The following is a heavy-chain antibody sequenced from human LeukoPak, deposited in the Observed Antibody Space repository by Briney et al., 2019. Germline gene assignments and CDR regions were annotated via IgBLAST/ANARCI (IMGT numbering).Heavy chain of an antibody. J-gene: IGHJ4*02. CDR1: GFTFGSYW. V-gene: IGHV3-7*01. D-gene: IGHD3-10*01. CDR3: ATDRAYFDY. CDR2: IKQDGSEK. Sequence: GGSLRLSCAASGFTFGSYWMSWVRQAPGKGLEWVANIKQDGSEKNYVDSVKGRFTISRDIAKNSLYLQMSSLRVEDTAVYYCATDRAYFDYWGQGTLVTVSS.